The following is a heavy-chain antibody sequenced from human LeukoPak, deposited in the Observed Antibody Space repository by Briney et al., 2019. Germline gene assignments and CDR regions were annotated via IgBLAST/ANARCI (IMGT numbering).Heavy chain of an antibody. J-gene: IGHJ4*02. CDR1: GYRFTDYW. D-gene: IGHD6-19*01. CDR3: ARRAVAYDY. V-gene: IGHV5-51*01. Sequence: GESLKISCKGSGYRFTDYWIAWVRQMPGKGLEWMGIIYPGDSDTRYSPSFQGQVTISADRSISTAYLQWTSLKASDTAMYYCARRAVAYDYWGQGTLVTVSS. CDR2: IYPGDSDT.